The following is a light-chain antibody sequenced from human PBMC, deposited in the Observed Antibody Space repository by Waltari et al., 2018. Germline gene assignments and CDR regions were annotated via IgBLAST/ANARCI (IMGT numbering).Light chain of an antibody. Sequence: ELVFTQSPGTLSLSPGERATLSCRASQSVSKYLHWYQQRPGQAPRLLIYAASTRATGIPDRFSGSGYGTDFSLIISRLEPEDFAVYYCQNHERLPATFGQGTKVEIK. V-gene: IGKV3-20*01. CDR3: QNHERLPAT. CDR2: AAS. CDR1: QSVSKY. J-gene: IGKJ1*01.